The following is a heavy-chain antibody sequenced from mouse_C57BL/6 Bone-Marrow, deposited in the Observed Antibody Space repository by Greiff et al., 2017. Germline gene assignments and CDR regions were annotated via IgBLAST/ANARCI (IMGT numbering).Heavy chain of an antibody. J-gene: IGHJ2*01. CDR2: IHPSGSDT. CDR3: VMADYYGSLDY. V-gene: IGHV1-74*01. CDR1: GYTFTSYW. D-gene: IGHD1-1*01. Sequence: VQLQQPGAELVKPGASVKVSCKASGYTFTSYWMHWVKQRPGQGLEWIGRIHPSGSDTNYNQKFKGKATLTVDKSSSTSYMQRSSLTSEDSAVYYWVMADYYGSLDYWGQGTTLTVSS.